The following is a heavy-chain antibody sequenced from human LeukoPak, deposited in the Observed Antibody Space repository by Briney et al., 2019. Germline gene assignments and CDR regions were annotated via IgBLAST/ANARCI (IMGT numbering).Heavy chain of an antibody. V-gene: IGHV3-33*08. J-gene: IGHJ4*02. Sequence: GRSLRLSCVASGFKFTDYAIHWVRQVPGRGLEWVAVVWFDGSYELYADSVKGRFTISRDDSRSTVNLQMESLRAEDTALYSCARDLGGRGIPVYYFDYWGQGTQVTVSS. CDR3: ARDLGGRGIPVYYFDY. CDR2: VWFDGSYE. CDR1: GFKFTDYA. D-gene: IGHD4-23*01.